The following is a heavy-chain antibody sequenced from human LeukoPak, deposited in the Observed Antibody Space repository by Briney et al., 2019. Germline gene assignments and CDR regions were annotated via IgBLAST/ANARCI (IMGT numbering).Heavy chain of an antibody. CDR1: GFTFSSYW. CDR2: IKQDGSEK. CDR3: ARRSDYGDYYYYYYYMDV. J-gene: IGHJ6*03. V-gene: IGHV3-7*01. D-gene: IGHD4-17*01. Sequence: GGSLRLSCAASGFTFSSYWMSWVRQAPGKGLEWVANIKQDGSEKYYVDSVKGRFTISRDNAKNSLYLQMNSLRAEDTAVYYCARRSDYGDYYYYYYYMDVWGKGTTVTISS.